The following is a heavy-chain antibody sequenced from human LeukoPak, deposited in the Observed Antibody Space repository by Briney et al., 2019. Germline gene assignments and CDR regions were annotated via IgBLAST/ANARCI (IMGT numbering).Heavy chain of an antibody. CDR1: GGSISSSIYY. Sequence: RSSETLSLTCIVSGGSISSSIYYWAWVRQPPGKGLEWIGTVFYNGATQYSPSLRSRVTISVDTSKNQFSLKLSSVTAADTAVYYCARLFVVGSGSHFDYWGQGTLVTVSS. CDR2: VFYNGAT. J-gene: IGHJ4*02. V-gene: IGHV4-39*07. D-gene: IGHD3-10*01. CDR3: ARLFVVGSGSHFDY.